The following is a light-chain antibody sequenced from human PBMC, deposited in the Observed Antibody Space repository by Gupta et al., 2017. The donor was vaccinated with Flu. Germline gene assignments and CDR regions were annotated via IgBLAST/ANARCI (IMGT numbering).Light chain of an antibody. CDR3: QQERNSPVT. CDR2: DAS. V-gene: IGKV3-20*01. Sequence: APRLLIYDASSSASAVPDRFVGSGSGTEFTLTISRRDPADYAVYYCQQERNSPVTFGHGTTVDIK. J-gene: IGKJ3*01.